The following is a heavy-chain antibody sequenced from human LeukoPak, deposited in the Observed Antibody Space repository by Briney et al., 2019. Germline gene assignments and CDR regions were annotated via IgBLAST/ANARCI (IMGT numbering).Heavy chain of an antibody. Sequence: RASVKVSCKASGYTFTSYGISWVRQAPGQGLEWMGWISGYNANTNSAQKLQGRVTMTTDTSTSTAYMELRSLRSDDTAVYYCAREVYYHDSIGFDSWGQGTLVTVSS. J-gene: IGHJ4*02. V-gene: IGHV1-18*01. CDR3: AREVYYHDSIGFDS. CDR2: ISGYNANT. D-gene: IGHD3-22*01. CDR1: GYTFTSYG.